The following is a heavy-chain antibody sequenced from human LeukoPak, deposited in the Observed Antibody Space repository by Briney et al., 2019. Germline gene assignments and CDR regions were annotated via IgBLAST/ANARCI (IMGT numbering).Heavy chain of an antibody. J-gene: IGHJ4*02. V-gene: IGHV3-21*04. CDR2: GGSRSI. D-gene: IGHD2-21*02. Sequence: GGSRSIYYVDSVKGRFTISRDNAKNSLYLQVNSLRAEDTAIYYCARDYFYCGGDCFVDYWGQGTLVTVSS. CDR3: ARDYFYCGGDCFVDY.